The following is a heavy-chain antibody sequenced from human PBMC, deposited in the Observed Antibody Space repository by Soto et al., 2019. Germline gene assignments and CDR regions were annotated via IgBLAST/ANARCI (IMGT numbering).Heavy chain of an antibody. D-gene: IGHD4-17*01. CDR2: IYYSGST. V-gene: IGHV4-39*01. CDR3: ARTSGLATVTTLLRY. J-gene: IGHJ4*02. Sequence: QLQLQESGPGLVKPSETLSLTCTVSGGSISSSSYYWGWIRQPPGKGLEWIVSIYYSGSTYYNPSLKSRVTLSVGTSKDQFALKLSSVTSADTAVYYCARTSGLATVTTLLRYWCQGTLVTVSS. CDR1: GGSISSSSYY.